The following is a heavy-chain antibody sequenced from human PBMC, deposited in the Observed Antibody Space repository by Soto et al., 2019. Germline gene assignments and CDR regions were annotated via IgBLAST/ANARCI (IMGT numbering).Heavy chain of an antibody. CDR2: ISSSSSYI. D-gene: IGHD5-18*01. V-gene: IGHV3-21*01. J-gene: IGHJ4*02. CDR3: ARDALRDTAMVRAFY. Sequence: EVQLVESGGGLVKPGGSMRLSCAASGFTFSSYSMNWVRQAPGKGLEWVSSISSSSSYIYYADSVKGRFTISRDNAKNSLYLQMNSLRAEDTAVYYCARDALRDTAMVRAFYWGQGTLVTVSS. CDR1: GFTFSSYS.